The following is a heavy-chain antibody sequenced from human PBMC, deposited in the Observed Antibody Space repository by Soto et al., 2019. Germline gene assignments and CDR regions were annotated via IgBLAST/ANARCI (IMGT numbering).Heavy chain of an antibody. CDR2: ISPGTGNT. J-gene: IGHJ4*02. CDR1: GFTFSSFA. Sequence: EVQLWESGGGLVQPGGSLRLSCEASGFTFSSFAMTWVRQAPGKGLEWVSAISPGTGNTYYADSVKGRFTISRDNSKNTLYLQMNTVRAEDTAVYYCAKCVPHCYLQNWGQGTLVTVSS. D-gene: IGHD5-18*01. V-gene: IGHV3-23*01. CDR3: AKCVPHCYLQN.